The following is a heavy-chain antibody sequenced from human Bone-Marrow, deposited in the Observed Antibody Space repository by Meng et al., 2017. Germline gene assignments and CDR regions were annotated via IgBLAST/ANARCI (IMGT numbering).Heavy chain of an antibody. CDR3: ARDGGSSWYYFDY. CDR2: ISYDGSNK. V-gene: IGHV3-30*19. D-gene: IGHD6-13*01. Sequence: GGSLRLSCAASGFTFSSYGMHWVRQAPGKGLEWVAVISYDGSNKYYADSVKGRFTISRDNSKNTLYLQMNSLRAEDTAVYYCARDGGSSWYYFDYWGQGTLVTVSS. J-gene: IGHJ4*02. CDR1: GFTFSSYG.